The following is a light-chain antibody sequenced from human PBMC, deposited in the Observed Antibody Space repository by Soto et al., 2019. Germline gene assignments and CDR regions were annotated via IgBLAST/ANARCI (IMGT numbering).Light chain of an antibody. Sequence: DIQRTHSPFSLTASVGDRVTITCRASQSIASYLNWYPQRPGKGPRLLIFAASSLQAAVPSRFSGSGSGTDFTPTISSLQPEDFATYYCQQRSSYPVTFGHGTKVDIK. V-gene: IGKV1-39*01. CDR2: AAS. CDR3: QQRSSYPVT. J-gene: IGKJ3*01. CDR1: QSIASY.